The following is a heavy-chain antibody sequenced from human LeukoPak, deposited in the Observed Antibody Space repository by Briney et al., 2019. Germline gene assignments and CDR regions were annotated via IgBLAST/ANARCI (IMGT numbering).Heavy chain of an antibody. V-gene: IGHV4-59*01. CDR1: GGSISTYS. Sequence: PSETLSLTCTVSGGSISTYSWNWIRQPPGKGLEWIGYIYNSGSTNYNPSLKSRVSMSVDTSKNQFSLKLNSVTAADTAVYYRARVLMVVAATDAFGIWGQGTTVTVSS. CDR3: ARVLMVVAATDAFGI. CDR2: IYNSGST. D-gene: IGHD2-15*01. J-gene: IGHJ3*02.